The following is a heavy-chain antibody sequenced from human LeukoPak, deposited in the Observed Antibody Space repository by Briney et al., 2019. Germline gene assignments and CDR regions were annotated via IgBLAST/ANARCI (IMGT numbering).Heavy chain of an antibody. J-gene: IGHJ4*02. CDR3: ARLEGDIVVPVGHY. V-gene: IGHV5-51*01. Sequence: GESLKISCKGSGYSFTNYWIGWVRQMPGKGLEWMGIVYPGDSDAKYSPSFQGQVTISADKSISTAYLQWGSLKASDTAMYYCARLEGDIVVPVGHYWGQGTLVTVSS. D-gene: IGHD2-15*01. CDR1: GYSFTNYW. CDR2: VYPGDSDA.